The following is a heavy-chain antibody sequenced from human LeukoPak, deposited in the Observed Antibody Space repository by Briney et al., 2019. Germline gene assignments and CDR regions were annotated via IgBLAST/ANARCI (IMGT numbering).Heavy chain of an antibody. CDR1: GGSISSSSYY. J-gene: IGHJ4*02. V-gene: IGHV4-39*07. CDR3: ARGFSRSGWSEFDY. D-gene: IGHD6-19*01. Sequence: SETLSLTCTVSGGSISSSSYYWGWIRQPPGKGLEWIGSIYYSASTYYNPSLKSRVTISVDTSKNQFSLKLSSVTAADTAVYYCARGFSRSGWSEFDYWGQGTLVTVSS. CDR2: IYYSAST.